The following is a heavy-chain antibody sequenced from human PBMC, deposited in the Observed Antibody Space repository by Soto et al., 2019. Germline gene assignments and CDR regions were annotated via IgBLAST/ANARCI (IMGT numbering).Heavy chain of an antibody. Sequence: GGSLRLSCAASGFTFSDYYMSWIRQAPGKGLEWVSYISSSGSTIYYADSVKGRFTISRDNAKNSLYLQMNSLRAEDTAVYYCARVPVVPAAMDNSYYYMDVWGKGTTVTVSS. CDR3: ARVPVVPAAMDNSYYYMDV. CDR1: GFTFSDYY. CDR2: ISSSGSTI. V-gene: IGHV3-11*01. J-gene: IGHJ6*03. D-gene: IGHD2-2*01.